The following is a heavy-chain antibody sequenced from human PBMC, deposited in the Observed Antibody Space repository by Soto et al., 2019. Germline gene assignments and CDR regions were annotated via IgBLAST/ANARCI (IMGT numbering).Heavy chain of an antibody. CDR3: ARTYDGSGPNSGGYAFDI. CDR1: GGSISNYY. CDR2: IYYSGSP. Sequence: SETLCLTCTVSGGSISNYYGGWFRQPPGKGLEWIGYIYYSGSPTYHPSLKSRVTISVDTAKNQFSLNLTSVTAADTAVYYCARTYDGSGPNSGGYAFDIWGQGTVVT. D-gene: IGHD3-22*01. V-gene: IGHV4-59*08. J-gene: IGHJ3*02.